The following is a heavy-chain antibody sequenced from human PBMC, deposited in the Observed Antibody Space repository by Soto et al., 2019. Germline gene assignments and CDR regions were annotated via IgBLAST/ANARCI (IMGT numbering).Heavy chain of an antibody. V-gene: IGHV1-69*13. J-gene: IGHJ5*02. D-gene: IGHD3-22*01. Sequence: SVKVSCKASGGTFSIYAISCVRQSPLQWREWMGGIIPIFGTANYAQKFQGRVTITADESTSTAYMELSSLRSEDTAVYYCALRPPSYDSSGWSQNWFDPWGQGTLVTVSS. CDR3: ALRPPSYDSSGWSQNWFDP. CDR2: IIPIFGTA. CDR1: GGTFSIYA.